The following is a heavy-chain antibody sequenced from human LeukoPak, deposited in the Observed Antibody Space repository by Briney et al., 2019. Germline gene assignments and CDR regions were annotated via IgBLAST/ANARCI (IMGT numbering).Heavy chain of an antibody. Sequence: GGSLRLSCAASGFTFSSYAMSWVRQAPGEGLEWVSAVSGSGGSTYYADSVQGRFTISRDNSKNTLYLQMNSLRAEDTAVYYCAKDDRYCSSTSCSLGAFDIWGQGTMVTVSS. J-gene: IGHJ3*02. CDR2: VSGSGGST. V-gene: IGHV3-23*01. D-gene: IGHD2-2*01. CDR3: AKDDRYCSSTSCSLGAFDI. CDR1: GFTFSSYA.